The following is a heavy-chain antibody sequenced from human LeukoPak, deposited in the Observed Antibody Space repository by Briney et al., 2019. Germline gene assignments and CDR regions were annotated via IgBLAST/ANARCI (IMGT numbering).Heavy chain of an antibody. J-gene: IGHJ4*02. CDR3: PKVGSCWYGVDI. Sequence: GGSLRLSCVASGILFSSYGMHWVRQAPGKGLEWVAFIRYDGSNKYYTDSVKGRFTISRDNSKNTLYLQMNSLRDEDTAVYYCPKVGSCWYGVDIWGQGTLVTVSS. CDR2: IRYDGSNK. V-gene: IGHV3-30*02. CDR1: GILFSSYG. D-gene: IGHD6-19*01.